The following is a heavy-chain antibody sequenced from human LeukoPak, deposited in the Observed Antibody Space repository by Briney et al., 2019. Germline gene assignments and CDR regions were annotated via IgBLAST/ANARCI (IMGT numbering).Heavy chain of an antibody. J-gene: IGHJ6*04. D-gene: IGHD6-13*01. Sequence: GGSLRLSCAASGFTFDDYAMHWVRQAPGKGLEWVSLISWDGGSTYYADSVKGRFTISRDNSKNSLYLQMNSLRAEDTALYYCAKEVRGIAAAGTGRVYYDCMDVWGKGTTVTVSS. CDR2: ISWDGGST. V-gene: IGHV3-43D*04. CDR1: GFTFDDYA. CDR3: AKEVRGIAAAGTGRVYYDCMDV.